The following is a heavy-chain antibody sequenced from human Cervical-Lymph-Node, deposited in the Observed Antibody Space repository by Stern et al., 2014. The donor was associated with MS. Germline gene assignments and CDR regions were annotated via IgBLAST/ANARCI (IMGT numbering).Heavy chain of an antibody. V-gene: IGHV1-2*06. CDR3: ASPLAAGTGGFEGG. Sequence: QVQLVQSGAEVKKPGASVKVSCQASGYTFTGYYMHWVRQAPGQGLEWMGRINPNSRGTNYAQKFQGRVTMTRDTSISTAYMELSRLRSDDTAVYYCASPLAAGTGGFEGGWGQGTLVTVSS. CDR2: INPNSRGT. J-gene: IGHJ4*02. D-gene: IGHD6-13*01. CDR1: GYTFTGYY.